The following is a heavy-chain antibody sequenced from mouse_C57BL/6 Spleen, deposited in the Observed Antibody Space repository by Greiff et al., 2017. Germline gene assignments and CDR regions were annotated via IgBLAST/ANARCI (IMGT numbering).Heavy chain of an antibody. D-gene: IGHD2-4*01. V-gene: IGHV3-6*01. CDR1: GYSITSGYY. CDR3: ARGDYDDGDYYAMDY. Sequence: DVKLQESGPGLVKPSQSLSLTCSVTGYSITSGYYWNWIRQFPGNKLEWMGYISYDGSNNYNPSLKNRISITRDTSKNQFFLKLNSVTTEDTATYYCARGDYDDGDYYAMDYWGQGTSVTVSS. CDR2: ISYDGSN. J-gene: IGHJ4*01.